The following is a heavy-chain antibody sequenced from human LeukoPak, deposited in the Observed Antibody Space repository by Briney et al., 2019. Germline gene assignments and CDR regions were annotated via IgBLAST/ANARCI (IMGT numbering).Heavy chain of an antibody. D-gene: IGHD3-10*01. J-gene: IGHJ6*03. V-gene: IGHV3-30*02. CDR2: IRYDGSNK. CDR1: GFTFSTYG. CDR3: AKYYYGSGSYNYYYYMDV. Sequence: GGSLRLSCEASGFTFSTYGMSWVRQAPGKGLEWVAFIRYDGSNKYYADSVKGRFTISRDNSKNTLYLQMNSLRAEDTAVYYCAKYYYGSGSYNYYYYMDVWGKGTTVTISS.